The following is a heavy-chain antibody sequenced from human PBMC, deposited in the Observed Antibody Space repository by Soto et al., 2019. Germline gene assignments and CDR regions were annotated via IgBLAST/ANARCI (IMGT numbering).Heavy chain of an antibody. CDR1: GGSISSGGYY. J-gene: IGHJ4*02. CDR2: IYYSGST. CDR3: AKSLHNWNSIPDY. Sequence: SETLSLTCTVSGGSISSGGYYWSWIRQHPGKGLEWIGYIYYSGSTYYNPSLKSRVTISVDTSKNQFSLKLSSVTAADTAIYYCAKSLHNWNSIPDYWGQGTLVTVSS. D-gene: IGHD1-7*01. V-gene: IGHV4-31*03.